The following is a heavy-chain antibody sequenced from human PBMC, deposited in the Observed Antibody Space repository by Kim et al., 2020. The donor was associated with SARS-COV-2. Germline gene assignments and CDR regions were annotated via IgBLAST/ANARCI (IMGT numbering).Heavy chain of an antibody. J-gene: IGHJ3*02. V-gene: IGHV4-61*07. Sequence: PSLESRVTIPVHTSENQYALKLSSVTSADTAVYYCARRTRWILASYAFDIWGQGTMVTVSS. CDR3: ARRTRWILASYAFDI. D-gene: IGHD5-18*01.